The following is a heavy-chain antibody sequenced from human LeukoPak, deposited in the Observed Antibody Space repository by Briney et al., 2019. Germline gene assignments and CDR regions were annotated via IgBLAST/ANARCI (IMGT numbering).Heavy chain of an antibody. D-gene: IGHD3-9*01. Sequence: ASVKVSCKASGYTFTGYYMHWVRQAPGQGLEWMGWINPNSGGTNYAQKFQGWVTMTRDTSISTAYVELSRLRSDDTAVYYCARDMSPRNVLRYFDWPHYFDYWGQGTLVTVSS. CDR1: GYTFTGYY. CDR2: INPNSGGT. CDR3: ARDMSPRNVLRYFDWPHYFDY. J-gene: IGHJ4*02. V-gene: IGHV1-2*04.